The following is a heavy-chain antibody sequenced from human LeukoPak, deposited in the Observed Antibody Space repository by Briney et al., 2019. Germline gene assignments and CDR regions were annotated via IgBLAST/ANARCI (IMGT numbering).Heavy chain of an antibody. J-gene: IGHJ6*02. D-gene: IGHD6-19*01. CDR2: IYTSGSS. V-gene: IGHV4-4*07. CDR3: ARDQWLGRLEGYGMDV. Sequence: SETLSLTCTVSVGSISSYYWSWIRQPAGKGLEWIGRIYTSGSSNYNPSLKSRVTMSLDTSKDQFSLRLSSVTAADTAVYYCARDQWLGRLEGYGMDVWGQGTTVTVSS. CDR1: VGSISSYY.